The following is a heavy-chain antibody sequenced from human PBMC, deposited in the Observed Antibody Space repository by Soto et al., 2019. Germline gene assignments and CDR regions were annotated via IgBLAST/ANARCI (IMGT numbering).Heavy chain of an antibody. CDR2: IYHTGNT. Sequence: TLSLTCTVSGGSISDDSYWSWIRQTPGKGLEWIGYIYHTGNTYYNPSLRSRVSISVDKSKSQFSLKLISVTAADTAVYFCARDEYQLLSSVSWFDSWGQGTPVTVSS. V-gene: IGHV4-30-4*01. D-gene: IGHD2-2*01. CDR1: GGSISDDSY. J-gene: IGHJ5*01. CDR3: ARDEYQLLSSVSWFDS.